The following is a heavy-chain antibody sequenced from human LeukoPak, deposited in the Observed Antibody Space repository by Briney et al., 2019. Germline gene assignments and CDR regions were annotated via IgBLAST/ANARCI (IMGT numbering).Heavy chain of an antibody. CDR1: GYTFTSYG. CDR2: ISAYNGNT. J-gene: IGHJ4*02. V-gene: IGHV1-18*01. D-gene: IGHD4-17*01. Sequence: GASVTVSFTASGYTFTSYGISWVRQAPGQGLEWMGWISAYNGNTNYAQKLQGRVTITTDTSTSTAYMELRSLRSDDTGVYYCARSWRPYGAQFDYWGQGTLVTVSS. CDR3: ARSWRPYGAQFDY.